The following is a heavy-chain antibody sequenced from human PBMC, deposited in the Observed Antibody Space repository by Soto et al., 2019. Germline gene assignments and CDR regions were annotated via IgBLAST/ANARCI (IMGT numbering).Heavy chain of an antibody. V-gene: IGHV3-64*02. J-gene: IGHJ5*02. CDR1: GFTFTTYA. Sequence: GGSLRLSCAASGFTFTTYAMHWVRQAPGKGLQYVAAISTDGGGTYYTDSVKDRFTISRDNSKNTLYLQMGSLRGEDMAVYYCARYGSGSAYDHWGQGTLVTVSS. CDR2: ISTDGGGT. D-gene: IGHD3-10*01. CDR3: ARYGSGSAYDH.